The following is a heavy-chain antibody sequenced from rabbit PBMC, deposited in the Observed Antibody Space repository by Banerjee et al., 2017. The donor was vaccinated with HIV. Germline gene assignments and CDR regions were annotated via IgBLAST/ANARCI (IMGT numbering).Heavy chain of an antibody. V-gene: IGHV1S40*01. CDR1: GFSFSSSYW. J-gene: IGHJ4*01. Sequence: QSLEESGGDLVKPGASLTLTCTASGFSFSSSYWICWVRQAPGKGLEWIACIYVDSSGSTYYASWAKGRFTISKTSSTTVTLQMTSLTAADTATYFCARWGYGGDGYALNLWGPGTLVTVS. CDR3: ARWGYGGDGYALNL. CDR2: IYVDSSGST. D-gene: IGHD6-1*01.